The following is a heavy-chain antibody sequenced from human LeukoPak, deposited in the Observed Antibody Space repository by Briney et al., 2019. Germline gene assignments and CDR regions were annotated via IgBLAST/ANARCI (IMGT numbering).Heavy chain of an antibody. CDR3: AGDSTMYYYDSSGYSDY. CDR2: IIPIFGTA. CDR1: GGTFSSYA. D-gene: IGHD3-22*01. V-gene: IGHV1-69*06. J-gene: IGHJ4*02. Sequence: SVKVSCKASGGTFSSYAISWVRQAPGQGLEWMGRIIPIFGTANYAQKFQGRVTITADKSTSTAYMELSSLRSEDTAVYYCAGDSTMYYYDSSGYSDYWGQGTLVTVSS.